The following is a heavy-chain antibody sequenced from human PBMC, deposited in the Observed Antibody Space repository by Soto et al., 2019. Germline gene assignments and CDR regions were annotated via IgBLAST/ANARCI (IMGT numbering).Heavy chain of an antibody. Sequence: ETLSLTCTVSGGSISSYYWSWIRQPPGKGLEWIGYIYYSGSTNYNPSLKSRVTISVDTSKNQFSLKLSSVTAADTAVYYCARDSYYDFWSGYYAHWGQGTLVTVSS. CDR1: GGSISSYY. CDR3: ARDSYYDFWSGYYAH. CDR2: IYYSGST. J-gene: IGHJ4*02. D-gene: IGHD3-3*01. V-gene: IGHV4-59*01.